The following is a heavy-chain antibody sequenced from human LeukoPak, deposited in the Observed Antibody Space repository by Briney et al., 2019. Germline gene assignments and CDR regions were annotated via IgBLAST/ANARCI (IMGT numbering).Heavy chain of an antibody. D-gene: IGHD3-9*01. CDR1: GFTFSSYW. J-gene: IGHJ4*02. CDR2: IKQDGSEK. V-gene: IGHV3-7*01. Sequence: AGGSLRLSCAASGFTFSSYWMSWVRQAPGKGLEWVANIKQDGSEKYYVDSVKGRFTISRDNAKNSLYLQMNSLRVEDTAVYYCARDPAGLRYFDWSHYFDYWGQGTLVAVSS. CDR3: ARDPAGLRYFDWSHYFDY.